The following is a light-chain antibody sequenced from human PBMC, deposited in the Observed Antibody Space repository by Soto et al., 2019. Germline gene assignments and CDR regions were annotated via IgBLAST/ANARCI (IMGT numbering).Light chain of an antibody. CDR1: ETISTN. J-gene: IGKJ5*01. CDR3: QQYSNWPPAIT. CDR2: GSS. Sequence: TVRAQSQYTLSVSPGERATLSCRATETISTNLAWFQRKPGQPPRLLIYGSSTRATGVPDRFSGSGSGTEFTLIISSLQAEDVALYYCQQYSNWPPAITFGQGRLLEVK. V-gene: IGKV3-15*01.